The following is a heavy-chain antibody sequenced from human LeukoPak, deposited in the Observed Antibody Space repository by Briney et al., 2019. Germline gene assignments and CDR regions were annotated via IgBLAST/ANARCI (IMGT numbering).Heavy chain of an antibody. Sequence: ASVKVSCKASGGTFSSYAISWVRQAPGQGLEWMGGIIPIFGTANYAQKFQGRVTITADESTSTAYMELSSLRSGDTAVYYCARGDSSGWFSRDYYGMDVWGKGTTVTVSS. CDR1: GGTFSSYA. D-gene: IGHD6-19*01. J-gene: IGHJ6*04. CDR3: ARGDSSGWFSRDYYGMDV. CDR2: IIPIFGTA. V-gene: IGHV1-69*01.